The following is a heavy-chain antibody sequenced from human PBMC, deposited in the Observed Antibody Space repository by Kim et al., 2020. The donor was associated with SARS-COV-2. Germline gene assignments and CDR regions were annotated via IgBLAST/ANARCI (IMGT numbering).Heavy chain of an antibody. CDR2: ISGSGDTT. D-gene: IGHD2-8*02. CDR1: GVTFSSHA. Sequence: GGSLRLSCAASGVTFSSHAVSWVRQAPGKGLEWVSAISGSGDTTYSAGSWKGRFTISRKNSKNTVYLQMNILRADDTAVYYCGKSVLAAIDGASDAGGQG. J-gene: IGHJ6*01. V-gene: IGHV3-23*01. CDR3: GKSVLAAIDGASDA.